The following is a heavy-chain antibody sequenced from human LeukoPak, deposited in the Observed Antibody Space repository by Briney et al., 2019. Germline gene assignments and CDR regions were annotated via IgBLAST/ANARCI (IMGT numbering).Heavy chain of an antibody. CDR3: ARDLGRDYYYYYMDV. J-gene: IGHJ6*03. Sequence: PSETLSLTCTVSGGSISSGSYYWSWIRQPAGKGLEWIGRIYTSGSTNYNPSLKSRVTISVDTSKNQFSLKLSSVTVADTAVYYCARDLGRDYYYYYMDVWGKGTTVTVSS. CDR1: GGSISSGSYY. CDR2: IYTSGST. V-gene: IGHV4-61*02.